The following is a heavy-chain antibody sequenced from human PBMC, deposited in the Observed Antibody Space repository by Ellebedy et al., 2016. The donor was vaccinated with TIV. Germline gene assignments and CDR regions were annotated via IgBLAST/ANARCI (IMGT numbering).Heavy chain of an antibody. D-gene: IGHD3-22*01. CDR1: AGSISNYY. V-gene: IGHV4-59*08. CDR2: IYYSGST. CDR3: ARTSYYDSSGYPLFDY. J-gene: IGHJ4*02. Sequence: MPSETLSLTCTVSAGSISNYYWSWIRQPPGKGLAWIGYIYYSGSTNYNPSLKSRVTMSVDSSRNQFSLKLSSVTAADTAVFYCARTSYYDSSGYPLFDYWGQGTLVTVSS.